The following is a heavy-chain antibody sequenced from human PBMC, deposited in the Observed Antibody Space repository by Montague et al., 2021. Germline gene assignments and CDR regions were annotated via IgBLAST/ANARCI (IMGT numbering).Heavy chain of an antibody. CDR1: GFTFSSYA. CDR3: ARWRVYYDSSGYAA. D-gene: IGHD3-22*01. J-gene: IGHJ5*02. Sequence: SLRLSCAASGFTFSSYAMSWVRQAPGKGLEWVALISHDGSNKYYADSVRGRFTVSRDNSKNTPYLQTSSLRADDTAVYYCARWRVYYDSSGYAAWGRGTLVTVSS. V-gene: IGHV3-30-3*01. CDR2: ISHDGSNK.